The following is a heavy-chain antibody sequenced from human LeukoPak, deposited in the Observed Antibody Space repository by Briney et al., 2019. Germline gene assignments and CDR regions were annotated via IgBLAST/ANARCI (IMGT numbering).Heavy chain of an antibody. V-gene: IGHV3-7*01. CDR2: INRDGSEK. CDR1: GFTFDKYW. Sequence: GSLILSCAASGFTFDKYWMHWVRQAPGKGLEWVANINRDGSEKYYVDSVKGRFTISRDNGKNSLALQMNSLRVEDTAVYYCTREDYVWGSNWFDPWGQGTLVTVSS. CDR3: TREDYVWGSNWFDP. D-gene: IGHD3-16*01. J-gene: IGHJ5*01.